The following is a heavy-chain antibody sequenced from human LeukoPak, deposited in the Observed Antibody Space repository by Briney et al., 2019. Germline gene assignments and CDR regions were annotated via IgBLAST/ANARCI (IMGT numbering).Heavy chain of an antibody. CDR2: IKQEGSEK. V-gene: IGHV3-7*01. CDR3: AGGSGYLITS. D-gene: IGHD3-9*01. Sequence: PGGSLRLSCAAPGFIFRSYWMNGVRQAPGKGLEGLAIIKQEGSEKNYKGSVEGRFTISRDNAKNSLHLQMNSLRAEGTAVYYCAGGSGYLITSWGQGTLVTVSS. CDR1: GFIFRSYW. J-gene: IGHJ5*02.